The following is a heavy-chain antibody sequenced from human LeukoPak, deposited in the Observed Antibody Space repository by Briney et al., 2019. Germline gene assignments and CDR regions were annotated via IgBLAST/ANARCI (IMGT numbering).Heavy chain of an antibody. CDR3: AKDRVAITTPGAFDI. D-gene: IGHD2-21*01. Sequence: QTGGSLRLSCAASGLTFSSYAMSWVRQAPGKGLEWVSAISGSGSSTYYADSVKGRFTISRDNSKNTLYLQMNSLRAEDTAVYYCAKDRVAITTPGAFDIWGQGTMVTVSS. V-gene: IGHV3-23*01. CDR1: GLTFSSYA. CDR2: ISGSGSST. J-gene: IGHJ3*02.